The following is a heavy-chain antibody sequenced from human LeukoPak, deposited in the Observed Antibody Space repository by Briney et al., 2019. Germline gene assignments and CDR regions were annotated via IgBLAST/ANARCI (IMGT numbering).Heavy chain of an antibody. CDR1: GGSMNSNNYY. CDR3: ARPDNYDILTGYYWEGAFDI. CDR2: IYSSGST. D-gene: IGHD3-9*01. J-gene: IGHJ3*02. V-gene: IGHV4-61*02. Sequence: PSQTLSLTCTVSGGSMNSNNYYWTWIRRPAGKGLEWIGRIYSSGSTNYNPSLKSRVTISIDTSKNQFSLKLSSVTAADTAVYYCARPDNYDILTGYYWEGAFDIWGQGTMVTVSS.